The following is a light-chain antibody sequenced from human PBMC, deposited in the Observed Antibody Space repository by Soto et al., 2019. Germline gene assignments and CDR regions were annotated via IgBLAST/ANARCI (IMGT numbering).Light chain of an antibody. V-gene: IGLV2-23*01. CDR2: EDD. J-gene: IGLJ7*01. Sequence: QSALTQPASVSGSPWQSITISCSGVSGDVGNYNLVSWYQQYPGKAPALLIYEDDKRPSGVSNRFSGSKSDSTASLTISGLQAEDEADYYCCLYLGGTSVLGGGTQLTVL. CDR3: CLYLGGTSV. CDR1: SGDVGNYNL.